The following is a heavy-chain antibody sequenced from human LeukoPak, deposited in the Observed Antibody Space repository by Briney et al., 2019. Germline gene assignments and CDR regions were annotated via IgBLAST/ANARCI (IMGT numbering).Heavy chain of an antibody. D-gene: IGHD3-10*01. CDR1: GFTFDDYA. J-gene: IGHJ3*02. Sequence: PGGSLRLSCAASGFTFDDYAMHWVRQAPGKGLEWVSGISWNSGSIGYADSVKGRFTISRDNAKNSLYLQMNSLRAEDMALYYCAKDLSGYYGSGSSLGAFDIWGQGTMVTVSS. V-gene: IGHV3-9*03. CDR2: ISWNSGSI. CDR3: AKDLSGYYGSGSSLGAFDI.